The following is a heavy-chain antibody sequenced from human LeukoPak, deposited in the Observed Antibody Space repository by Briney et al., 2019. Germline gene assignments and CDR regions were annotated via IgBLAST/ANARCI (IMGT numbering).Heavy chain of an antibody. Sequence: SETLSLTCTVSGGSISSYYWSWIRQPPGKGREWIGYIYYSGSTNYNPSLKSRVTISVDTSKNQFSLKLSSVTAADTAVYYCARIRAYYDILTGYYSSDNYYFDYWGQGTLVTVSS. CDR3: ARIRAYYDILTGYYSSDNYYFDY. D-gene: IGHD3-9*01. J-gene: IGHJ4*02. CDR1: GGSISSYY. V-gene: IGHV4-59*01. CDR2: IYYSGST.